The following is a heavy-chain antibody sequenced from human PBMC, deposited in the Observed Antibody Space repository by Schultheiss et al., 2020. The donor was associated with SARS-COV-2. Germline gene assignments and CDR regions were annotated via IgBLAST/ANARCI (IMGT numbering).Heavy chain of an antibody. CDR2: IYYSGST. D-gene: IGHD3-3*01. V-gene: IGHV4-59*01. J-gene: IGHJ6*03. Sequence: SETLSLTCTVSGGSISGYYWSWIRQPPGKGLEWIGYIYYSGSTNYNPSLKSRVTISVDTSKNQFSLKLSSVTAADTAVYYCARGITIFAHYMDVWGKGTTVTVSS. CDR1: GGSISGYY. CDR3: ARGITIFAHYMDV.